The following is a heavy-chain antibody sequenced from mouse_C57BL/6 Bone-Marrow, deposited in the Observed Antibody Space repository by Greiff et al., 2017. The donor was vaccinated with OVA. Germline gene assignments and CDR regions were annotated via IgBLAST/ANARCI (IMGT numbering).Heavy chain of an antibody. CDR1: GYTFTSYT. CDR3: ARFYDGYYFWFAY. V-gene: IGHV1-4*01. J-gene: IGHJ3*01. Sequence: VHLVESGAELARPGASVKMSCKASGYTFTSYTMHWVKQRPGQGLEWIGYINPSSGYTKYNQKFKDKATLTADKSSSTAYLQLSSLTSEDSAVYYCARFYDGYYFWFAYWGQGTLVTVSA. D-gene: IGHD2-3*01. CDR2: INPSSGYT.